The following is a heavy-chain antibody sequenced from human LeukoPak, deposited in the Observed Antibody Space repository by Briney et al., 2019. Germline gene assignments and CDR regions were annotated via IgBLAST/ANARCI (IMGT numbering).Heavy chain of an antibody. D-gene: IGHD5-18*01. V-gene: IGHV4-4*02. Sequence: PSGTLSLTCAVSGDSISSRNWWSWVRPPPGKGLEWIGEIYHSGSTNYNPSLKSRVTISADKSKNQFSLKLSSVTAADTAVYYCARYSYGPNGFDPWGQGTLVTVSS. CDR2: IYHSGST. J-gene: IGHJ5*02. CDR1: GDSISSRNW. CDR3: ARYSYGPNGFDP.